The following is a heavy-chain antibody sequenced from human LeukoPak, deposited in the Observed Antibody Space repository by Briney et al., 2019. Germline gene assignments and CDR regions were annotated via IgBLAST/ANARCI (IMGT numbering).Heavy chain of an antibody. D-gene: IGHD6-13*01. Sequence: GESLKISCKGSGYSFTSYWIAWVRQMPGKGLEWMGIIYPGDSDTRYSPSFQGQVTISADKSTNTAYLQWSSLKASDTAMYYCARAQPQAAAAGTVDYYYYMDVWGKGTTVTVSS. CDR1: GYSFTSYW. J-gene: IGHJ6*03. V-gene: IGHV5-51*01. CDR2: IYPGDSDT. CDR3: ARAQPQAAAAGTVDYYYYMDV.